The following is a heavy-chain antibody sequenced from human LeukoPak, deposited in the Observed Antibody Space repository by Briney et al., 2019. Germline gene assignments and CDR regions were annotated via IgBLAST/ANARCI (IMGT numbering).Heavy chain of an antibody. J-gene: IGHJ4*02. D-gene: IGHD2-21*02. CDR1: GGSMSSWY. V-gene: IGHV4-59*08. Sequence: SETLSLTCTVSGGSMSSWYWSWIRQPPGTGLEWIGYIYHTGNTNYNPPLKSRATMSIDTSKNHFSLKLTSVTAADTAVYYCARGAVVVTAIDYWGQGALVTVSS. CDR2: IYHTGNT. CDR3: ARGAVVVTAIDY.